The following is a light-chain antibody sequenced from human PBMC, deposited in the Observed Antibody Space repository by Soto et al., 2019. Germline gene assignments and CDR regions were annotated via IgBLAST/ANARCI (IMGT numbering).Light chain of an antibody. J-gene: IGLJ3*02. Sequence: QSVLTQPPSVSEAPRQRVTISCSGSSSNIGSNAVNWYQQLPGKAPKLLIYYDDLVPSGVSDRFSGSKSGTSASLAISGLQSEDEADYYCAAWDDGLNGPVFGGGTKLTVL. V-gene: IGLV1-36*01. CDR2: YDD. CDR3: AAWDDGLNGPV. CDR1: SSNIGSNA.